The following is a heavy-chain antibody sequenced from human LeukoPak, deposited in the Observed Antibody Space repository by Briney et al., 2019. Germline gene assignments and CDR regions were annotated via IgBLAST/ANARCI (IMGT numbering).Heavy chain of an antibody. Sequence: ASVKVSCKVSGYTLTELSMHWVRQAPGKGLEWMGGFDPEDGETIYAQKFQGRVTMTKDTSTDTAYMELSSLRSEDTAVYYCATASTVTSRYYYYYYMDVWGKGTTVTISS. CDR1: GYTLTELS. CDR2: FDPEDGET. CDR3: ATASTVTSRYYYYYYMDV. V-gene: IGHV1-24*01. J-gene: IGHJ6*03. D-gene: IGHD4-17*01.